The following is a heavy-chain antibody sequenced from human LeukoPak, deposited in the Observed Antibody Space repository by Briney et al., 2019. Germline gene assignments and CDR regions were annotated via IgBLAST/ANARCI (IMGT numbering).Heavy chain of an antibody. J-gene: IGHJ4*02. V-gene: IGHV1-18*01. CDR3: ARNDIXTXXXXFXY. D-gene: IGHD3-9*01. CDR2: XSAYNGNT. Sequence: ASVKVSCKASGYTFTSYGISWVRQAPGQGLEWMGWXSAYNGNTXXAXKLQGRVTMTTDTSTSTAYMELRSLRSDDTAVYYCARNDIXTXXXXFXYWGQGTLVTVSS. CDR1: GYTFTSYG.